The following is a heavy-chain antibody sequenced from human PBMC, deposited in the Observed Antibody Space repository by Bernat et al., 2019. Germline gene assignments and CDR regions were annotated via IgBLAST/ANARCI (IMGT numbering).Heavy chain of an antibody. CDR2: IWYDGSNK. CDR1: GFTFSSYG. J-gene: IGHJ6*03. D-gene: IGHD2-2*01. Sequence: QVQLVESGGGVVQPGRSLRLSCAASGFTFSSYGMHWVRQAPGKGLEWVAVIWYDGSNKYYADSVKGRFTISRDNSKNTLYLQMNSLRAEDTAVYYCATYSSSTSCSDVMDVWGKGTTVTVSS. V-gene: IGHV3-33*01. CDR3: ATYSSSTSCSDVMDV.